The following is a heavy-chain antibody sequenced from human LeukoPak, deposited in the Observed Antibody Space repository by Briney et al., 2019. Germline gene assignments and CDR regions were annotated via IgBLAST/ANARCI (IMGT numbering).Heavy chain of an antibody. CDR2: IKQDGSQK. Sequence: PGGSLRLSCAASGFTFSSYWMSWVRQAPGKGLEWVANIKQDGSQKYYLDSVKGRFTISRDNAKNSLHLQMNSLRADDTAVYYCASENYGDFDYWGQGTLVTVSS. CDR1: GFTFSSYW. CDR3: ASENYGDFDY. V-gene: IGHV3-7*01. D-gene: IGHD4-17*01. J-gene: IGHJ4*02.